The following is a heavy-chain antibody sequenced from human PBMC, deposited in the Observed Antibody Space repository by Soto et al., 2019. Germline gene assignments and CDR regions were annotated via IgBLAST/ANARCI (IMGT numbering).Heavy chain of an antibody. J-gene: IGHJ4*02. D-gene: IGHD5-12*01. CDR3: AHTSGYSFAHYDF. CDR2: ISGSGASS. V-gene: IGHV3-23*01. CDR1: GFTFSSYP. Sequence: EVQLLESGGGLVQPGGSLRLSCVGSGFTFSSYPMSWVRQAPGKGLEWVSAISGSGASSYYADSVQGRFTVSRDNSKSTLHLQLSSLRAEDTAVYYCAHTSGYSFAHYDFWGQGALVTVSS.